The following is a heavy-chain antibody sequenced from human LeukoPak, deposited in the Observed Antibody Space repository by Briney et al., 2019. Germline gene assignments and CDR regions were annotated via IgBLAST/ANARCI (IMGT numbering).Heavy chain of an antibody. CDR3: AREGYCSSTSCYGDPWGFDY. V-gene: IGHV4-31*03. CDR1: GGSISSGGYY. Sequence: PSETLSLTCTVSGGSISSGGYYWSWIRQHPGKGLEWIGYIYYSGSTYYNPSVKGRVTISVDTSKNQFSLKLSSVTAADTAVYDWAREGYCSSTSCYGDPWGFDYWGQGTLVTVSS. J-gene: IGHJ4*02. D-gene: IGHD2-2*01. CDR2: IYYSGST.